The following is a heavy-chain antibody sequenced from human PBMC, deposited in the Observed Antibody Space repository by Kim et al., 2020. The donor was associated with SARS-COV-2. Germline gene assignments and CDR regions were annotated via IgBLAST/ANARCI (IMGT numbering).Heavy chain of an antibody. CDR1: GYAFRNYA. D-gene: IGHD6-13*01. CDR2: INADNGKI. CDR3: ARGTHSGSWLIDY. Sequence: ASVKVSCKPSGYAFRNYAMHWVRQAPGQRLEGMGCINADNGKIEYPQNFQCRVTITRDTAENKGHMELSSLRPEDTAVYCCARGTHSGSWLIDYWGQGTLVTVSS. J-gene: IGHJ4*02. V-gene: IGHV1-3*01.